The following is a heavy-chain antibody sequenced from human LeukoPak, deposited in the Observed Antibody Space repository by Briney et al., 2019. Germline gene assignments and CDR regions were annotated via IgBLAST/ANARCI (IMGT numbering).Heavy chain of an antibody. CDR2: ISSSGSTI. J-gene: IGHJ4*02. CDR3: ARVDGSLMVRGVMYYFDY. V-gene: IGHV3-48*04. D-gene: IGHD3-10*01. Sequence: SGGSLRLSCAASGFTFSSYGMHWVRQAPGKGLEWVSYISSSGSTIYYADSVKGRFTISRDNAKNSLYLQMNSLGAEDTAVYYCARVDGSLMVRGVMYYFDYWGQGTLVTVSS. CDR1: GFTFSSYG.